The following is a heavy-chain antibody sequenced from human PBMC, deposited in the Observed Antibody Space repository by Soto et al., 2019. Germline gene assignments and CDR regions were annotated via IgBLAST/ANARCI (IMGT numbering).Heavy chain of an antibody. D-gene: IGHD1-7*01. Sequence: QVQLVQSEAEVKKPGASVKVSCKASGYTFTSYGISWVRQAPGQGLEWMGWISAYNGNTNYAQKLQGRVTMTTDTSTSTAYMELRSLRSDDTAVYYCARAETGTTRGYYYYGMDVWGQGTTVTVSS. CDR1: GYTFTSYG. J-gene: IGHJ6*02. V-gene: IGHV1-18*01. CDR2: ISAYNGNT. CDR3: ARAETGTTRGYYYYGMDV.